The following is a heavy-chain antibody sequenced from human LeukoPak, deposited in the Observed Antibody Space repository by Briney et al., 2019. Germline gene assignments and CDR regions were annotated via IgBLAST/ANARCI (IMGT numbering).Heavy chain of an antibody. Sequence: ASVKVSCKASGYTFTSYAMHWVRQAPGQRLEWMGWINAGNGNTKYSQKFQGRVTITRDTSASTAYMELSSLRSEDTAVYYCARIGYYYGSGSYYPPGAPDYGMDVWGQGTTVTVSS. CDR1: GYTFTSYA. J-gene: IGHJ6*02. V-gene: IGHV1-3*01. D-gene: IGHD3-10*01. CDR3: ARIGYYYGSGSYYPPGAPDYGMDV. CDR2: INAGNGNT.